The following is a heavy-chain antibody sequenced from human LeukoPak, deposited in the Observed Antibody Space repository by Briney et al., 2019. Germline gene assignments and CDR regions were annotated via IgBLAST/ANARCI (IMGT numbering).Heavy chain of an antibody. J-gene: IGHJ3*02. CDR2: IIPIFGTA. Sequence: ASVKVSCKVSGYTLTELSMHWVRQAPGQGLGWMGGIIPIFGTANYAQKFQGRVTVTADESTSTAYMELSSLRSEDTAVYYCARDYGSTDIWGQGTMVTVSS. CDR1: GYTLTELS. CDR3: ARDYGSTDI. V-gene: IGHV1-69*13. D-gene: IGHD3-10*01.